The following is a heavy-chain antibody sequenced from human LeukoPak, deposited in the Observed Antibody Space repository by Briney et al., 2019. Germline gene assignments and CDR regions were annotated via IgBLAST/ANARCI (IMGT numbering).Heavy chain of an antibody. D-gene: IGHD2-2*01. V-gene: IGHV3-21*05. Sequence: GGSLRLSCAASGFTFSLYAMNWVRQAPGKGLEWVSYINDESSDIHYAGAVRGRFTISRDDARQTLYLQVSSLRVEDTAVYYCARDTFQPGLIDSWGQGTLVTVSS. CDR1: GFTFSLYA. J-gene: IGHJ4*02. CDR2: INDESSDI. CDR3: ARDTFQPGLIDS.